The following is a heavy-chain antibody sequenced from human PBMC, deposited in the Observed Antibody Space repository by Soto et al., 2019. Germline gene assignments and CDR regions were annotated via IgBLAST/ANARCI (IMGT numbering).Heavy chain of an antibody. CDR1: GFTFSSYS. D-gene: IGHD3-16*01. V-gene: IGHV3-21*01. CDR3: ARSPYYDYVCCSRVGSFDY. CDR2: INSDRSNI. J-gene: IGHJ4*02. Sequence: GGSLRLSCAASGFTFSSYSMNWVRQAPGKGLEWVSSINSDRSNIYYADSVKGRFTISRDNAKNSLYLQMNSLRAEDTAVYYCARSPYYDYVCCSRVGSFDYWGQGTLVTVSS.